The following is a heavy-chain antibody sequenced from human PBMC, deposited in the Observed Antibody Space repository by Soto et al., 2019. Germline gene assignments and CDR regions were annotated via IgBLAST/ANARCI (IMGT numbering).Heavy chain of an antibody. J-gene: IGHJ5*02. CDR2: IWYDGSKE. V-gene: IGHV3-33*01. CDR3: ARVMNYLGGLDP. Sequence: QVQVVESGGGVVQPGRSLRLSCVASGFTFSSYGFHWVRQAPGKGLEWVAVIWYDGSKEYYADSVKGRFTVSRDDPKNTLDLQMTSLRVEDTAVYYCARVMNYLGGLDPWGQGTLVIVSS. D-gene: IGHD2-21*01. CDR1: GFTFSSYG.